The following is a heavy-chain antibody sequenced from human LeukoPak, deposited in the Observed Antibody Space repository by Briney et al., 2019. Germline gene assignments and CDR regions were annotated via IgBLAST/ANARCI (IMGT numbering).Heavy chain of an antibody. CDR2: ITAYRSNT. J-gene: IGHJ4*02. Sequence: ASVKVSCRASGLTFESYTMAWVRQAPGQGLEWMGWITAYRSNTNYAQEFQGRVSMTTDTSTSTVYMELRSLRSDDTATYFCARVRRVDVGRPRLGIFDHWGQGTLVTVSS. D-gene: IGHD1-26*01. CDR3: ARVRRVDVGRPRLGIFDH. CDR1: GLTFESYT. V-gene: IGHV1-18*04.